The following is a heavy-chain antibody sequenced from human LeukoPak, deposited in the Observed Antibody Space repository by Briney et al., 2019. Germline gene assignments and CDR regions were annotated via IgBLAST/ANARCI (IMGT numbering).Heavy chain of an antibody. CDR1: GYTFTGYF. D-gene: IGHD2-2*01. CDR2: INPNSGGT. Sequence: ASVKVSCTASGYTFTGYFIHWVRQAPGQGLEWMGWINPNSGGTHYTQKFQGRVTMTRDTSISTAYMELSRLTSDDTAVYYCAREDEVVDAFDIWGQGTMVTVSS. J-gene: IGHJ3*02. CDR3: AREDEVVDAFDI. V-gene: IGHV1-2*02.